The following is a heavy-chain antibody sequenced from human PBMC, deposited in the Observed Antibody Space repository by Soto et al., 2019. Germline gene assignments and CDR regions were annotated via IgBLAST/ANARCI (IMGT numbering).Heavy chain of an antibody. CDR2: INHSGST. CDR1: GGSFSGYY. CDR3: ARGGYSYGYNWLDP. V-gene: IGHV4-34*01. D-gene: IGHD5-18*01. Sequence: PSETLSLTCAVYGGSFSGYYWSWIRQPPGKGLEWIGEINHSGSTNYNPSLKSRVTISVDTSKNQFSLKLSSVTAADTAVYYCARGGYSYGYNWLDPSGQGPLVTVSS. J-gene: IGHJ5*02.